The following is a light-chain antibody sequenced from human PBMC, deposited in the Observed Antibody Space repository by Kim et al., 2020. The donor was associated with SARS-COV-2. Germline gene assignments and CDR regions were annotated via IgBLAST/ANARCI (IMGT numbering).Light chain of an antibody. J-gene: IGKJ4*01. V-gene: IGKV1-39*01. CDR1: QSVSNY. Sequence: TSVGDRVTIACRASQSVSNYLNWYQQKPGKAPKLLIYAASSLQSGVPSRFSGSGSGTDFTLTISSLQPEDFATYYCQQSYSTPLTFGGGTKVDIK. CDR3: QQSYSTPLT. CDR2: AAS.